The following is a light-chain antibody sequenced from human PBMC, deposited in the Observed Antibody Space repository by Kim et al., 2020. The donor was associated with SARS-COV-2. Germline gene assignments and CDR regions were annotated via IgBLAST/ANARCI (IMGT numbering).Light chain of an antibody. CDR3: CSSTATYV. Sequence: QSTLTQPRSVSGSPGQSVTISCTGTSGDVGGSEYLSWYQVAPDKAPMLIIFDVNKRPSGVPSRFSGSKSGKTASLTISGLQSEDEADYYCCSSTATYVFGTGTKVTVL. CDR1: SGDVGGSEY. J-gene: IGLJ1*01. V-gene: IGLV2-11*01. CDR2: DVN.